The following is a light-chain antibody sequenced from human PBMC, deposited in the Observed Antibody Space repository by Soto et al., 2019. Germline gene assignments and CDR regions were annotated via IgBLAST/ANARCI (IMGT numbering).Light chain of an antibody. V-gene: IGLV1-44*01. CDR2: SNN. CDR3: AAWDDSLNGVV. CDR1: SSNIGSNT. Sequence: QSALTQPPSASGTPGQRVTISCSGSSSNIGSNTVNWYQQLPGTAPKLLIYSNNQRPSGVPDRFSGCKSGTSASLAISGLQSEDEADYYCAAWDDSLNGVVFGGGTKLTVI. J-gene: IGLJ2*01.